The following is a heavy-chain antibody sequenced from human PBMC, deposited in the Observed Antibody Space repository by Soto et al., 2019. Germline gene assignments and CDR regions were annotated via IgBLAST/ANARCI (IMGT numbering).Heavy chain of an antibody. J-gene: IGHJ5*02. CDR3: VRGGYSGYVGPYWFDP. V-gene: IGHV1-69*01. CDR1: GGTFSSYA. CDR2: IIPIFGTA. D-gene: IGHD5-12*01. Sequence: VQLVQSGAEVKKPGSSVKVSCKASGGTFSSYAISWVRQAPGQGLEWMGGIIPIFGTANYAQKFQGRVTITADESTSTAYMELSSLRSEDTAVYYCVRGGYSGYVGPYWFDPWGQGTLVTVSS.